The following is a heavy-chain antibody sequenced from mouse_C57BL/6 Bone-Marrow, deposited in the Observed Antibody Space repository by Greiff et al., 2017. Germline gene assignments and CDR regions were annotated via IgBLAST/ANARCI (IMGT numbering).Heavy chain of an antibody. V-gene: IGHV1-69*01. CDR1: GYTFTSYW. D-gene: IGHD2-3*01. CDR3: ARFCGYYGDY. Sequence: VQLQQPGAELVMPGASVKLSCKASGYTFTSYWMHWVKQRPGQGLEWIGEIDPSDSYTNYNQKFKGKSTLTVDKSSSTAYIQLSSLTSEDSSVYYCARFCGYYGDYWGQGTTLTVSS. CDR2: IDPSDSYT. J-gene: IGHJ2*01.